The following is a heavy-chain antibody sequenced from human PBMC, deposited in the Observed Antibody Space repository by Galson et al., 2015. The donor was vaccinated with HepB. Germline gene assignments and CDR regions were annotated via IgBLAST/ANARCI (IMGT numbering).Heavy chain of an antibody. Sequence: SLRLSCAASGFTVGNNYMSWVRQAPGKGLQWVSLMYSGESARYAESVRGRFIISRDSSKNTVYLQMNSLRVEDTAMYYCAAHSMKDIWGQGTMVTVSS. CDR1: GFTVGNNY. CDR3: AAHSMKDI. J-gene: IGHJ3*02. CDR2: MYSGESA. V-gene: IGHV3-53*01.